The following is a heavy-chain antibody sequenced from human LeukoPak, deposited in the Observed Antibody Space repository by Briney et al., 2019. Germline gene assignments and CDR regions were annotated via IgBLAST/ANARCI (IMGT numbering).Heavy chain of an antibody. CDR1: GLTFSSYS. J-gene: IGHJ5*02. V-gene: IGHV3-48*01. CDR2: ISSSSSTI. Sequence: GGSLRLSCVASGLTFSSYSMNWVRQAPGKGLEWVSYISSSSSTIYYADSVKGRFTISRDNAKNSLYLQMNSLRAEDTAVYYCARDSAATGTWWFDPWGQGALVTVSS. D-gene: IGHD6-13*01. CDR3: ARDSAATGTWWFDP.